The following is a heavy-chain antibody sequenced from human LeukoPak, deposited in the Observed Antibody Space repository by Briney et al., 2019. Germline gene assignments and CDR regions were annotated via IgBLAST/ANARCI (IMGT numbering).Heavy chain of an antibody. Sequence: PSETLSLTCAVSGYSISSGYYWGWIRQPPGKGLEWIGSIYHSGSTYYNPSLKSRATISVDTSKNQFSLKLSSVTAADTAVYYCARALSYYYGSGSYYHDYWGQGTLVTVSS. CDR3: ARALSYYYGSGSYYHDY. V-gene: IGHV4-38-2*01. J-gene: IGHJ4*02. CDR2: IYHSGST. D-gene: IGHD3-10*01. CDR1: GYSISSGYY.